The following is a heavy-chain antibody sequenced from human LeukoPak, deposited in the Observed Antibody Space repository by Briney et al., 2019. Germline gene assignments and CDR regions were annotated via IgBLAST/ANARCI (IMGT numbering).Heavy chain of an antibody. CDR3: ARVGGDYYGSGESAFDI. CDR1: GFTFSSYW. V-gene: IGHV3-7*01. Sequence: GGSLRLSRAASGFTFSSYWMSWVRQAPGKGLEWVANIKQDGSEKYYVDSVKGRFTISRDNAKNSLYLQMNSPRAEDTAVYYCARVGGDYYGSGESAFDIWGQGTMVTVSS. D-gene: IGHD3-10*01. CDR2: IKQDGSEK. J-gene: IGHJ3*02.